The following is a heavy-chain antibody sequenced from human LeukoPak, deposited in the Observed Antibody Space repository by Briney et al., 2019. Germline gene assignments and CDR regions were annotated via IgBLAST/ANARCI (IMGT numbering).Heavy chain of an antibody. D-gene: IGHD2-15*01. Sequence: GGSLRLSCTAYGFTFSSYSMNWVRQAPWKGLEWVSSISSSSSYIYYADSVKGRFTISRDNAKNSLYLQMNSLRAEDTAVYYCARDGGYCSGGSCYNPDYWGQGTLVTVSS. J-gene: IGHJ4*02. CDR2: ISSSSSYI. CDR1: GFTFSSYS. CDR3: ARDGGYCSGGSCYNPDY. V-gene: IGHV3-21*01.